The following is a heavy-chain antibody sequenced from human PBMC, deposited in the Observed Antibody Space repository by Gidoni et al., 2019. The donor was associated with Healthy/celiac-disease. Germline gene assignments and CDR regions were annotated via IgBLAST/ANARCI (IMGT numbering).Heavy chain of an antibody. J-gene: IGHJ4*02. CDR3: ARIRREMATIALDY. V-gene: IGHV2-26*01. CDR1: GFSLSNARMG. Sequence: QVTLKESGHVLVKPPETLSLTCTVSGFSLSNARMGVSWIRQPPGKALEWLAHILSNDEKSYSTSLKSRLTITKDTSKRQVVLTMTNMDPVDTATYYCARIRREMATIALDYWGQGTLVTVSS. CDR2: ILSNDEK. D-gene: IGHD5-12*01.